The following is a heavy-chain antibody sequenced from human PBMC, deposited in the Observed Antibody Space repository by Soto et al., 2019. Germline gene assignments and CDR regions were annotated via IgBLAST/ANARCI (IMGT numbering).Heavy chain of an antibody. CDR3: ARVGYEVPQDYYFDY. CDR2: IIPIFGTA. Sequence: QVQLVQSGAEVKKPGSSVKVSCKASGGTFSSYAISWVRQAPGQGLEWMGGIIPIFGTANYAQKFQGRVTITAAESTSTAYMELSSLRSEDTAVYYCARVGYEVPQDYYFDYWGQGTLVTVSS. V-gene: IGHV1-69*01. D-gene: IGHD1-1*01. CDR1: GGTFSSYA. J-gene: IGHJ4*02.